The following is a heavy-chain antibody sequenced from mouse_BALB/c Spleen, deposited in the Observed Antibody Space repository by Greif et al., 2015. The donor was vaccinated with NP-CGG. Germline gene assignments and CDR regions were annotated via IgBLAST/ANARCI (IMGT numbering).Heavy chain of an antibody. V-gene: IGHV14-3*02. CDR2: IDPANGNT. Sequence: EVKLMESGAELVKPGASVKLSCTASGFNIKDTYMHWVKQRPEQGLEWIGRIDPANGNTKYDPKFQGKATITADTSSNTACLQLSSLTSEDTAVYYCARSHYYGYVGFDYWGQGTTLTVSS. J-gene: IGHJ2*01. CDR1: GFNIKDTY. D-gene: IGHD1-2*01. CDR3: ARSHYYGYVGFDY.